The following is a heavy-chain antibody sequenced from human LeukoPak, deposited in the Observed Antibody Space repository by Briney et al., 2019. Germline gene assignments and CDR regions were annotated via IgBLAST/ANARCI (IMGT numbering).Heavy chain of an antibody. CDR2: IYSGGST. CDR3: ARVSGSYTSFDY. J-gene: IGHJ4*02. Sequence: QSGGSLRLSCAASGFTASSNYMSWVRQAPGKGLEWVSVIYSGGSTYYADSVKGRFTISRDNSKNTLYLQMNSLRAEDTAVYYCARVSGSYTSFDYWGQGTLVTVSS. CDR1: GFTASSNY. D-gene: IGHD1-26*01. V-gene: IGHV3-66*01.